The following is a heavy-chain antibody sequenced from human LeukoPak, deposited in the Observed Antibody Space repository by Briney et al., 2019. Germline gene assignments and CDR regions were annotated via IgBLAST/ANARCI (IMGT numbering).Heavy chain of an antibody. CDR2: IYYSGST. D-gene: IGHD1-26*01. CDR3: ARHVSGWEPTLYY. V-gene: IGHV4-59*08. J-gene: IGHJ4*02. CDR1: GGSISSYY. Sequence: ASETLSLTCTVSGGSISSYYWSWIRQPPGKGLEWIGYIYYSGSTNYNPSLKSRVTISVDTSKNQFSLKLSSVTAADTAVYYCARHVSGWEPTLYYWGQGTLVTVSS.